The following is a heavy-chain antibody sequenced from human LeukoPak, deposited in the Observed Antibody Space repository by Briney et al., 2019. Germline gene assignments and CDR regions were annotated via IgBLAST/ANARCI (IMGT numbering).Heavy chain of an antibody. V-gene: IGHV4-31*03. D-gene: IGHD6-13*01. Sequence: SQTLSLTCTVSGGSISSGGNYWSWIRQHPGKGLEWIGYIYYSGSTYYNPSLKSRVTISVDTSKNQFSLKLSSVTAADTAVYYCARASVSIAAAGTSPLFDYWGQGTLVTVSS. J-gene: IGHJ4*02. CDR2: IYYSGST. CDR3: ARASVSIAAAGTSPLFDY. CDR1: GGSISSGGNY.